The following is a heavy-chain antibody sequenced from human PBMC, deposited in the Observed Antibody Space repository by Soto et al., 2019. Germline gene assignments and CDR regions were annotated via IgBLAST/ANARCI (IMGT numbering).Heavy chain of an antibody. CDR3: ATASGHYFDY. CDR1: GYKFTTNW. CDR2: IYPDDSDT. Sequence: GESLKISCKGSGYKFTTNWIVWVRQMPGKGLEWMGIIYPDDSDTRYSPSFQGQVTISVDKSISTAYLQWSSLKASDTAMYYCATASGHYFDYWGQGTPVTVSS. V-gene: IGHV5-51*01. D-gene: IGHD6-25*01. J-gene: IGHJ4*02.